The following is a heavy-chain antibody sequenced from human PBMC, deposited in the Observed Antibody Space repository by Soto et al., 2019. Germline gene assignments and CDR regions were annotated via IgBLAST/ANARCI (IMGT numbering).Heavy chain of an antibody. D-gene: IGHD6-19*01. CDR1: GGSISSYY. J-gene: IGHJ5*02. CDR2: IYYSGST. V-gene: IGHV4-59*08. CDR3: ARLAVAGTYNWFDP. Sequence: SETLSLTWTVSGGSISSYYGSWIRQPPGKGLEWIGYIYYSGSTNYNPSLKSRVTISVDTSKNQFSLKLSSVTAADTAVYYCARLAVAGTYNWFDPWGQGTLVTVSS.